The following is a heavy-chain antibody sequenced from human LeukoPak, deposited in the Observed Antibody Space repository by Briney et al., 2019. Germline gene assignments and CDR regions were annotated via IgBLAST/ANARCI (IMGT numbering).Heavy chain of an antibody. CDR2: FDPDDGET. CDR1: GYSLTELS. CDR3: ATGTIYCSSCSDDY. D-gene: IGHD2-2*01. Sequence: ASVKVSCKVSGYSLTELSMHWVRQAPGKGLEWMGGFDPDDGETPLFAQKFQGRVSMTEDTSTDTAYMGLSSLSSEDTAVYYCATGTIYCSSCSDDYWGQGTLVTVST. V-gene: IGHV1-24*01. J-gene: IGHJ4*02.